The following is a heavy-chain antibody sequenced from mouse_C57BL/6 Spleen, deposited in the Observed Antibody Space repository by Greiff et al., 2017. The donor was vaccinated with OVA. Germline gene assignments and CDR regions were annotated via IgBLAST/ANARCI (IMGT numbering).Heavy chain of an antibody. V-gene: IGHV1-50*01. Sequence: QVQLQQPGAELVKPGASVKLSCKASGYTFTSYWMQWVKQRPGQGLEWIGEIDPSDSYTNYNQKFKGKATLTVDTSSSTSYMQLSSLTSEDSAFYYCARCSKYFDVWGTGTTVTVSS. J-gene: IGHJ1*03. D-gene: IGHD1-1*01. CDR1: GYTFTSYW. CDR3: ARCSKYFDV. CDR2: IDPSDSYT.